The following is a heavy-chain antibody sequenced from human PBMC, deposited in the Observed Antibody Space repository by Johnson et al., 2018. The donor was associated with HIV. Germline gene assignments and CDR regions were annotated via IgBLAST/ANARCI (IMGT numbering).Heavy chain of an antibody. CDR3: ARAPRPDAFDI. Sequence: EVQLVESGGGVQRPGGSLRLSCAASGFTFSSYDMHWVRQATGKGLEWVSAIGTAGDTYYPGSVKGRFTISRDNSKNTLYLQMNSLKAEDTAVYYCARAPRPDAFDIWGQGTMVTVSS. V-gene: IGHV3-13*01. J-gene: IGHJ3*02. CDR2: IGTAGDT. CDR1: GFTFSSYD.